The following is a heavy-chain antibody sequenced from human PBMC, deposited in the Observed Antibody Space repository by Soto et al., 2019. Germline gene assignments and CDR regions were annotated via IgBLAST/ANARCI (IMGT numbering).Heavy chain of an antibody. D-gene: IGHD2-2*02. J-gene: IGHJ6*02. Sequence: PGGSLRLSCSASGFTFSSYAMHWVRQAPGKGLEWVAVISYDGSNKYYADSVKGRFTISRDNSKNTLYLQMNSLRAEDTAVYYCAGYCSSTSCYTYYYYGMDVWGQGTTVTV. V-gene: IGHV3-30-3*01. CDR1: GFTFSSYA. CDR2: ISYDGSNK. CDR3: AGYCSSTSCYTYYYYGMDV.